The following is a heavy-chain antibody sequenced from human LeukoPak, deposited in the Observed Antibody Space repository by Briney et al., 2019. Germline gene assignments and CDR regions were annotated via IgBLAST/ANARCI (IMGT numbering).Heavy chain of an antibody. CDR2: INPSGGST. V-gene: IGHV1-46*01. CDR3: ARTPYVLGEVSALDD. Sequence: ASVKVSCKASGYTFTSYYMHWVRQAPGQGLEWMGIINPSGGSTSYAQKFQGRVTMTRDTSTSTVYMELSSLRSDDTAVYYCARTPYVLGEVSALDDWGQGTLVTVSS. D-gene: IGHD3-3*01. J-gene: IGHJ4*02. CDR1: GYTFTSYY.